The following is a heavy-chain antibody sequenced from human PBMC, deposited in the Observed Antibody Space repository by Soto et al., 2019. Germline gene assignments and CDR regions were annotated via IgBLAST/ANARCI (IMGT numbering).Heavy chain of an antibody. CDR2: IIPIFGTA. J-gene: IGHJ4*02. CDR1: GGTFSSYS. CDR3: TRGVYGGYEY. D-gene: IGHD5-12*01. Sequence: QVQLVQSGAEVKKPGSSVKVSCKASGGTFSSYSITWVRQAPGQGLEWMGGIIPIFGTANYAQKFQGRVTITADASTSTGYMEMSSLSSEDTAVYYCTRGVYGGYEYWGQGTLVTVSS. V-gene: IGHV1-69*12.